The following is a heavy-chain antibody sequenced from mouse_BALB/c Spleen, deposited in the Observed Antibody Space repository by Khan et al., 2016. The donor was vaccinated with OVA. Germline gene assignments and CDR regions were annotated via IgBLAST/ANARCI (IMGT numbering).Heavy chain of an antibody. Sequence: EVQLQESGPSLVKPSQTLSLTCSVTGDSITSGYWNWIRKFPGNKLEYMGYMIYSGNTYYNPSLKSRISITRHTSKNQYYLQLNSVTTEHTATYCCARSCYRYAFDCWGQGTLVTVSA. CDR3: ARSCYRYAFDC. CDR2: MIYSGNT. CDR1: GDSITSGY. D-gene: IGHD2-14*01. V-gene: IGHV3-8*02. J-gene: IGHJ3*01.